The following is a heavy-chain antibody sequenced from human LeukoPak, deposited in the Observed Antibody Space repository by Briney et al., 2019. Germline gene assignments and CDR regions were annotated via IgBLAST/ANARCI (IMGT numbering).Heavy chain of an antibody. CDR1: GFTFSNAW. CDR2: IKSKTDGGTT. Sequence: GGSLRLSCAASGFTFSNAWMSWVRQAPGKGLGWVGRIKSKTDGGTTDYAAPVKGRFTISRDDSKNTLYLQMNSLKTEDTAVYYCTAYYDFWSGYDFDYWGQGTLVTVSS. CDR3: TAYYDFWSGYDFDY. V-gene: IGHV3-15*01. D-gene: IGHD3-3*01. J-gene: IGHJ4*02.